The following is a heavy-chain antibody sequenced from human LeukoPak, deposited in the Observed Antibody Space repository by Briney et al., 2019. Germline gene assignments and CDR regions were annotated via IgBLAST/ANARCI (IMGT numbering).Heavy chain of an antibody. J-gene: IGHJ6*02. CDR1: GYTFTSYG. D-gene: IGHD6-13*01. CDR3: ARRAAAAGPSFYYGMDV. Sequence: ASVKVSCKASGYTFTSYGISWVRQAPGQGLEWMGWISAYNGNTNYAQKLQGRVTMTTDTSTNTAYMELRSLRSDDTAVYYCARRAAAAGPSFYYGMDVWGQGTTVTVSS. CDR2: ISAYNGNT. V-gene: IGHV1-18*01.